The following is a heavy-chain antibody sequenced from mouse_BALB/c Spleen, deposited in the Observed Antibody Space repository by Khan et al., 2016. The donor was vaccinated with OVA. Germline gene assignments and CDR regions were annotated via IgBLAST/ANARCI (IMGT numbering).Heavy chain of an antibody. D-gene: IGHD2-14*01. CDR2: IDPFNTGT. Sequence: QQSGPELMKPGASVNISCKASGYSFTTYYIHWVKQSRGKSLEWIGYIDPFNTGTDYNQKFKGQATLTVDKSSNTAYMHLTSLTSEDSAVYYCARGTFDYWGQGTLVTVSA. V-gene: IGHV1S135*01. CDR1: GYSFTTYY. J-gene: IGHJ3*01. CDR3: ARGTFDY.